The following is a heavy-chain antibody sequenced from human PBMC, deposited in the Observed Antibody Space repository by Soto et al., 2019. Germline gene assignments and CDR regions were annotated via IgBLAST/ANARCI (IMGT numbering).Heavy chain of an antibody. CDR3: AREMWTRTGPQNFFDY. J-gene: IGHJ4*02. V-gene: IGHV1-18*01. Sequence: QVQLVQSEGEVRQPGASVKVSCRASGFTFTSYGIIWVRQAPGQGLEWMGYISPSSGVTRYAQNLQGRVTLTTDTSTTTVYMEMRSLSSDDTAVYYYAREMWTRTGPQNFFDYWGLGALVTVSS. D-gene: IGHD2-21*01. CDR2: ISPSSGVT. CDR1: GFTFTSYG.